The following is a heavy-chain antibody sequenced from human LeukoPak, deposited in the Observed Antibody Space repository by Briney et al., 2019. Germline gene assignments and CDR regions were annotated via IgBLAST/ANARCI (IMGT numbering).Heavy chain of an antibody. V-gene: IGHV1-8*03. CDR1: GYTFTSYD. D-gene: IGHD5-12*01. CDR3: AREDSGYGGPSDAFDI. J-gene: IGHJ3*02. Sequence: ASVKVSCKASGYTFTSYDINWVRQATGQGLEWMGWMNPNSGNTGYAQKFQGRVTITRNTSISTAYMELSSLRSDDTAVYYCAREDSGYGGPSDAFDIWGQGTMVTVSS. CDR2: MNPNSGNT.